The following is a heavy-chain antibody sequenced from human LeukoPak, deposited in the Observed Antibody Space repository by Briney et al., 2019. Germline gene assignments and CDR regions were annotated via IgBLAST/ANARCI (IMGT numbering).Heavy chain of an antibody. CDR3: AARRDSRITMIVDDY. D-gene: IGHD3-22*01. J-gene: IGHJ4*02. CDR1: GGSISSYY. V-gene: IGHV4-34*01. Sequence: PSETLSLTCTVSGGSISSYYWSWIRQPPGKGLEWIGEINHSGSTNYNPSLKSRVTISVDTSKNQFSLKLSSVTAADTAVYYCAARRDSRITMIVDDYWGQGTLVTVSS. CDR2: INHSGST.